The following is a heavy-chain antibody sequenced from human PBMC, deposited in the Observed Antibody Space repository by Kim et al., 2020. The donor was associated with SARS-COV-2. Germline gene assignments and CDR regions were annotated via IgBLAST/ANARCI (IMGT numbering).Heavy chain of an antibody. Sequence: GGSLRLSCAASRFSFSNYAMSWVRQAPGKGLEWVSAIGGSGGSTYYADSVKGRFTISRDNSKNTLYLQMNSLRAEDTAVYYCAKAPPGYSYGAFDYWGQGTLVTVSS. CDR2: IGGSGGST. CDR3: AKAPPGYSYGAFDY. J-gene: IGHJ4*02. V-gene: IGHV3-23*01. D-gene: IGHD5-18*01. CDR1: RFSFSNYA.